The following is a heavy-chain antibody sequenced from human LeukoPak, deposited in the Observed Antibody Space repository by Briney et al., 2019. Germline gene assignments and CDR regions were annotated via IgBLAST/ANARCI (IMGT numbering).Heavy chain of an antibody. J-gene: IGHJ4*02. CDR2: IKQDGSER. D-gene: IGHD2-21*02. CDR3: ARDSVVTAPPLDY. Sequence: GGSLRLSCAASGFIFSSYWMTWVHQAPGKGLEWVANIKQDGSERYYVDSVKGRFTISRDNAKNSLYLQMNSLRAEDTAVYYCARDSVVTAPPLDYWGQGTLVTVSS. V-gene: IGHV3-7*01. CDR1: GFIFSSYW.